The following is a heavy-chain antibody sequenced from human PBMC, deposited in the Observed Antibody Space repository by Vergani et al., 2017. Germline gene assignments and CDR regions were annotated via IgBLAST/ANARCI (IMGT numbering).Heavy chain of an antibody. CDR2: ISSGGGDI. Sequence: EVQLLESGGGLVQPGGSRRLSCAGAGFTFDTYTMAYVRQAPGKGLEWVATISSGGGDIFYADSVKGRFTISRDNSKNTLYLQMNSLRAEDTAVYYCAKSTRITMVRGVNELDYWGQGTLVTVSS. D-gene: IGHD3-10*01. CDR3: AKSTRITMVRGVNELDY. J-gene: IGHJ4*02. V-gene: IGHV3-23*01. CDR1: GFTFDTYT.